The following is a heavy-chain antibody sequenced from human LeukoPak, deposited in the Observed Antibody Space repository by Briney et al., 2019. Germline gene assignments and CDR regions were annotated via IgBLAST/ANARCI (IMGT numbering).Heavy chain of an antibody. CDR2: INIGGTNT. CDR3: ATDGAGFDT. Sequence: GGSLRLSCAVSGFTFKDYYMSWIRQAPGKGLEWLSYINIGGTNTHYADSVKGLFTISRDNAKKSLYLEMNNLRAEDTAVYYCATDGAGFDTWGQGALVTVSS. CDR1: GFTFKDYY. V-gene: IGHV3-11*01. J-gene: IGHJ5*02.